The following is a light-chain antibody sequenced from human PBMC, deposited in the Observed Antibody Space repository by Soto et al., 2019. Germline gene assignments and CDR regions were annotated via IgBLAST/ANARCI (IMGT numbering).Light chain of an antibody. J-gene: IGKJ5*01. Sequence: EIVLTQSPGTLSLSPRERVTLSCRASQSVSSSFLAWYQQRPGQAPRLLIHGSSSRATGIPDRFSASGSGTDFTLTISRLEPEDFAVYYCQQCGSSPITFGQGTRLEMK. CDR2: GSS. CDR3: QQCGSSPIT. CDR1: QSVSSSF. V-gene: IGKV3-20*01.